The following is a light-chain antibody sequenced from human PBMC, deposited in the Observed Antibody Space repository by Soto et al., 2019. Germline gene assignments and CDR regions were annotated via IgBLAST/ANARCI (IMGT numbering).Light chain of an antibody. Sequence: SALTQPASVSGSPGQSITIYCTGTSSDVGSYNLVSWYQQHPGKAPKLMICEGSKRPSGVSNRFSGSKSGNTASLTISGLQAEDEADYYCCSYAGSSTWVFGGGTKLTVL. J-gene: IGLJ2*01. V-gene: IGLV2-23*01. CDR2: EGS. CDR1: SSDVGSYNL. CDR3: CSYAGSSTWV.